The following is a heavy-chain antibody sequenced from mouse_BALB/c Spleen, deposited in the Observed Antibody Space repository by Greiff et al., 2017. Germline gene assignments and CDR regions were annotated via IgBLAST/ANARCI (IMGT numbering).Heavy chain of an antibody. V-gene: IGHV1S56*01. D-gene: IGHD2-3*01. Sequence: QVQLQQSGPELVKPGASVRISCKASGYTFTSYYIHWVKQRPGQGLEWIGWIYPGNVNTKYNEKFKGKATLTADKSSSTAYMQLSSLTSEDSAVYFCARSGDGYFYAMDYWGQGTSVTVSS. CDR1: GYTFTSYY. J-gene: IGHJ4*01. CDR2: IYPGNVNT. CDR3: ARSGDGYFYAMDY.